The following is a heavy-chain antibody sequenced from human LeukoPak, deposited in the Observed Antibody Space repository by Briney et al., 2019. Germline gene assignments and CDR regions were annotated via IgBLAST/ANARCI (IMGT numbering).Heavy chain of an antibody. CDR2: IYYSGST. D-gene: IGHD5-12*01. V-gene: IGHV4-59*12. J-gene: IGHJ5*02. Sequence: SETLSLTCTVSGGSISSYYWSWIRQPPGKGLEWIGYIYYSGSTNYNPSLKSRVTISVDTSKNQFSLNLTSVTAADAAVYYCARDLGYSGFDWAPWGQGTLVTVSS. CDR1: GGSISSYY. CDR3: ARDLGYSGFDWAP.